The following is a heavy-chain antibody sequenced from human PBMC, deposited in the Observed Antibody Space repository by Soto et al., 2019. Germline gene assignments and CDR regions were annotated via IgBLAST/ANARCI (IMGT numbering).Heavy chain of an antibody. CDR2: IYHSGST. Sequence: SETLSLTCAVSGYSISSGYYWVRIRQPPGKGLEWIGSIYHSGSTYYKPSLKSRVTISVDTSKNQFSLKLSSVTAADTAVYYCARDPGGIEGGQGASFDIWGQGTMVTVS. CDR1: GYSISSGYY. J-gene: IGHJ3*02. CDR3: ARDPGGIEGGQGASFDI. V-gene: IGHV4-38-2*02. D-gene: IGHD1-26*01.